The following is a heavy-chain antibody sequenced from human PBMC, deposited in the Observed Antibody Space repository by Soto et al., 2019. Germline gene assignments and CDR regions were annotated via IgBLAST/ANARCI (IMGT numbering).Heavy chain of an antibody. V-gene: IGHV1-2*02. CDR3: ARTQTNDY. Sequence: AAVKVSCKASGYTFTGCYIHWVRQAPGQGLEWMGWINTNSGGTNYAQKLQGRVTMTRDTSISTAYMELSRLTSDDTAVYYCARTQTNDYWGQGTLVTVSS. CDR2: INTNSGGT. J-gene: IGHJ4*02. CDR1: GYTFTGCY.